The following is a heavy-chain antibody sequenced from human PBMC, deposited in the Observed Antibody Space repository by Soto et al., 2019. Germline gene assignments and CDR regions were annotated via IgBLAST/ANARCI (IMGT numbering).Heavy chain of an antibody. CDR1: GFTFSIYA. CDR2: ISYSGSST. Sequence: EVQLLESGGGLVQPGESLKLSCAASGFTFSIYAMSWVRQAPGKGLEWVSGISYSGSSTYYADSVKGRFTISRDNSKNTLYLQMNSLRGEDTAIYYCVKCVGDTATSCYRGIDYWGRGTLVTVSS. CDR3: VKCVGDTATSCYRGIDY. V-gene: IGHV3-23*01. J-gene: IGHJ4*02. D-gene: IGHD2-2*02.